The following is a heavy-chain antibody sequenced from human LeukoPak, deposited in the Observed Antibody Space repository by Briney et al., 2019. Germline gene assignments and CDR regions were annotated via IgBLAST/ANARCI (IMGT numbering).Heavy chain of an antibody. CDR2: IIPIFGTA. CDR1: GGTFSSYA. Sequence: ASVKVSCKASGGTFSSYAISWVRQAPGQGLEWMGGIIPIFGTANYAQKFQGRVTITADESTSTAYMELSSLRSEDTAVYYCARVRQYAARPYYYCYMDVWGKGTTVTVSS. CDR3: ARVRQYAARPYYYCYMDV. V-gene: IGHV1-69*13. D-gene: IGHD6-6*01. J-gene: IGHJ6*03.